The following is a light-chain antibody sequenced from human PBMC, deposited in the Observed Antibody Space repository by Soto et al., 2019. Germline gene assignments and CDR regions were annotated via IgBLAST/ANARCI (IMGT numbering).Light chain of an antibody. V-gene: IGKV4-1*01. J-gene: IGKJ4*01. Sequence: DIVMTQSPDSLAVSLGERATINCKSSQNVLNRANDKNYVAWYQQKPGQPPKLLIYWASTRESDVPDRFSGSGSATDFTLTLSSLQAGDVDVYFCQQYINTPLTFGGGTQVAIK. CDR3: QQYINTPLT. CDR1: QNVLNRANDKNY. CDR2: WAS.